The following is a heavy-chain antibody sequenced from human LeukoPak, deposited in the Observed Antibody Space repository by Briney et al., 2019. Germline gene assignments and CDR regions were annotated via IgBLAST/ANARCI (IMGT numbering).Heavy chain of an antibody. CDR2: ISGSGGST. CDR1: GFTFSSYA. J-gene: IGHJ4*02. CDR3: AKGDITIFGASRDY. V-gene: IGHV3-23*01. Sequence: GGSLRLSCAASGFTFSSYAMSWVRQAPGKGLEWVSAISGSGGSTYYADSVKGRFTISKDNSKNTLYLQMNSLRAEDTAVYYCAKGDITIFGASRDYWGQGTLVTVSS. D-gene: IGHD3-3*01.